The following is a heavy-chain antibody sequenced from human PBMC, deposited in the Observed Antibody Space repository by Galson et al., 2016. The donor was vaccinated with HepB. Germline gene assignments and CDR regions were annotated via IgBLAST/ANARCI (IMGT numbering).Heavy chain of an antibody. CDR1: GFTFGSYA. CDR2: ISGSGGST. Sequence: SLRLSCAVSGFTFGSYAMSWVRQAPGKGLEWVSSISGSGGSTFYADSVKGRFTISRDNSKNTLYLQMNSLRAEDTAVYYCAKARDGLRYFDWYYFDYWGQGTLVTVSS. V-gene: IGHV3-23*01. D-gene: IGHD3-9*01. J-gene: IGHJ4*02. CDR3: AKARDGLRYFDWYYFDY.